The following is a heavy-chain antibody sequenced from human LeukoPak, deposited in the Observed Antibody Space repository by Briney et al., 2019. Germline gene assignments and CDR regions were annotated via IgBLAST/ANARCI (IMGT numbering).Heavy chain of an antibody. CDR1: GFSFDDYG. V-gene: IGHV3-20*04. D-gene: IGHD6-13*01. Sequence: GGSLRLSCAASGFSFDDYGMNWVRQAPGKGLAWVSDINWNGGNTVYADSVKGRFTTSRDNAKNSLYLQMNSLRAEDTAFYYCARGEAAAGNGIDYWGQGTLVTVSS. CDR2: INWNGGNT. J-gene: IGHJ4*02. CDR3: ARGEAAAGNGIDY.